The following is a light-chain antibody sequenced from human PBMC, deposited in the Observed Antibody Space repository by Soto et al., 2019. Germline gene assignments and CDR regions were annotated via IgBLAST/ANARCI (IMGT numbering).Light chain of an antibody. V-gene: IGKV3-11*01. Sequence: EIVLSQSPATLSLSPGERATLSCRASQSVGSSLAWYQQKPGQAPRLLIYDASKRPTGIPARFSASGSGTDFTLTISSLEPEDFAVYYCQQGCSWLYTFGQGTKLEIK. CDR3: QQGCSWLYT. CDR1: QSVGSS. J-gene: IGKJ2*01. CDR2: DAS.